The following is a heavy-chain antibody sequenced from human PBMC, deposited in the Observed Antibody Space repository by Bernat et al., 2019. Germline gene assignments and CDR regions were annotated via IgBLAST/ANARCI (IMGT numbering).Heavy chain of an antibody. J-gene: IGHJ3*02. CDR1: GFTFSSYA. V-gene: IGHV3-23*04. CDR2: ISGSGGST. D-gene: IGHD3-9*01. CDR3: AKDLGGFDWLLSLDAFDI. Sequence: EVQLVESGGGLVQPGGSLRLSCAASGFTFSSYAMSWVRQAPGKGLEWVSAISGSGGSTYYADSGKGRFTISSDNSKNTLYLHMNSLRAEYTAVYYCAKDLGGFDWLLSLDAFDIWGQATIITVSS.